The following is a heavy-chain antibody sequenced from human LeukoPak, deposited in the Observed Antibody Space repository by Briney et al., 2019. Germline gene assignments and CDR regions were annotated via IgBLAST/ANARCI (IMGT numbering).Heavy chain of an antibody. J-gene: IGHJ4*02. D-gene: IGHD3-10*01. V-gene: IGHV4-59*01. CDR3: ARSIKRGLFDY. Sequence: SETLSLTCAVYGGSFSGYYWSWIRQPPGKGLEWIGCVYYNGSSNYNPSLKSRVTISVDTSKIQFSLKLSSVTAADTAVYYCARSIKRGLFDYWGQGSLVTVSS. CDR2: VYYNGSS. CDR1: GGSFSGYY.